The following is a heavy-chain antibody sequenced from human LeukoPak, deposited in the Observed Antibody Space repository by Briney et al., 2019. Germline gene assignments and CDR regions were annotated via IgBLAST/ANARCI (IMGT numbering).Heavy chain of an antibody. V-gene: IGHV3-7*01. D-gene: IGHD2-2*03. CDR1: GFTFSNYW. CDR3: ARIGYRSSSFDY. Sequence: GGSLRLSCAASGFTFSNYWMSWVRQAPGKGLEWVANIKQDGSEKDYVDFMKGRFTISRDNGKNSVYLHVNSLRAEDTAVYHCARIGYRSSSFDYWAQGTLVTVSS. CDR2: IKQDGSEK. J-gene: IGHJ4*02.